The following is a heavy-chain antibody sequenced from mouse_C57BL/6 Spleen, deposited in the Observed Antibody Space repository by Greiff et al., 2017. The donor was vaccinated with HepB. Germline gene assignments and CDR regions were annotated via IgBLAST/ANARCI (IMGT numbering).Heavy chain of an antibody. CDR2: IYPGNSDT. J-gene: IGHJ1*03. V-gene: IGHV1-5*01. CDR3: TRLISITTVVATPYWYFDV. D-gene: IGHD1-1*01. CDR1: GYTFTSYW. Sequence: EVKLQESGTVLARPGASVKMSCKTSGYTFTSYWMHWVKQRPGQGLEWIGAIYPGNSDTSYNQKFKGKAKLTAVTSASTAYMELSSLTNGDSAVYYCTRLISITTVVATPYWYFDVWGTGTTVTVSS.